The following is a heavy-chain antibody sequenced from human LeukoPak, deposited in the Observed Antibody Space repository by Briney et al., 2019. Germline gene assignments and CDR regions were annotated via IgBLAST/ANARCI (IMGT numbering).Heavy chain of an antibody. V-gene: IGHV3-74*01. CDR2: TNSEGSST. D-gene: IGHD6-19*01. CDR3: ARVNDGSSGWRDFDY. CDR1: GFTFNNYW. J-gene: IGHJ4*02. Sequence: GGSLRLSCAASGFTFNNYWMHWVGQAAGGAVVWLSHTNSEGSSTNYEDSVKGRFTISRDNANNTLYLQMNSLSAEDTAVYYCARVNDGSSGWRDFDYWGQGTLVTVSS.